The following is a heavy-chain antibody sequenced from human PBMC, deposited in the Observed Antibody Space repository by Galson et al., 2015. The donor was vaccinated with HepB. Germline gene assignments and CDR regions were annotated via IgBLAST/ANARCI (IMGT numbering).Heavy chain of an antibody. V-gene: IGHV4-4*02. CDR1: GGSISSSNW. Sequence: SETLSLTCAVSGGSISSSNWWSWVRQPPGKGLEWIGYIYYSGSTYYNPSLKSRVTISVDTSKNQFSLKLSSVTAADTAVYYCARGVQRGDYKYYFDYWGQGTLVTVSS. CDR3: ARGVQRGDYKYYFDY. J-gene: IGHJ4*02. D-gene: IGHD4-17*01. CDR2: IYYSGST.